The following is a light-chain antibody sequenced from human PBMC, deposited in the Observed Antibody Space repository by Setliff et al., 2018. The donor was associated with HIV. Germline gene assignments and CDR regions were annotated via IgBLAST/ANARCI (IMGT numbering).Light chain of an antibody. CDR3: CSYTTSSTFV. V-gene: IGLV2-14*03. J-gene: IGLJ3*02. CDR2: DVS. Sequence: QSVLTQPASVSGSPGQSITISCTGTSRDVGSSNYVSWYQHHPGKAPRLIIYDVSERPSAVSNRFSGSKSGNTASLTISGLQPEDEADYYCCSYTTSSTFVFGGGT. CDR1: SRDVGSSNY.